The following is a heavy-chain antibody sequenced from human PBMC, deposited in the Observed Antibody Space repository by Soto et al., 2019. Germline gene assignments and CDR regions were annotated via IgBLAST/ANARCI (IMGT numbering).Heavy chain of an antibody. CDR1: GGTFSSYA. D-gene: IGHD2-15*01. V-gene: IGHV1-69*01. CDR3: ASRARGSGQRHGHFDY. CDR2: IIPIFGTA. Sequence: QVQLVQSGAEVQKPGSSVKVSCKASGGTFSSYAISWVRQAPGQGLEWMGGIIPIFGTANYAQKFQGRVTITADESTSTAYMELSSLRSEDTAVYYCASRARGSGQRHGHFDYWGQGTLVTVSS. J-gene: IGHJ4*02.